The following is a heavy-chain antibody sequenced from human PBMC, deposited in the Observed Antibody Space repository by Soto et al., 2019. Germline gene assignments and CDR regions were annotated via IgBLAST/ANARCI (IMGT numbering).Heavy chain of an antibody. CDR1: GFTFSSYG. V-gene: IGHV3-30*18. CDR3: AKARLAHKAPIALYYYHGMDV. CDR2: ISYDGSNK. J-gene: IGHJ6*02. D-gene: IGHD3-9*01. Sequence: PGGSLRLSCAASGFTFSSYGMHWARQAPGKGLEWVAVISYDGSNKYYADSVKGRFTISRDNSKNTLYLQMNSLRDEDTAVYYCAKARLAHKAPIALYYYHGMDVWGQGTTVTVSS.